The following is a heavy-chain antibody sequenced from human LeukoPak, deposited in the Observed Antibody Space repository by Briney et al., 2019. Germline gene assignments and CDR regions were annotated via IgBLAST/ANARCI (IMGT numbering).Heavy chain of an antibody. V-gene: IGHV5-51*01. CDR1: GYSFATYW. CDR3: ARLGGENYYDSSGYYYAWLDP. D-gene: IGHD3-22*01. J-gene: IGHJ5*02. CDR2: IYPGDSDT. Sequence: GESLKISCRGSGYSFATYWIGWVRQMPGKGLEWMAVIYPGDSDTRYNPSFQGQVTISADKSINTAYLQWSSLKASDSAMYYCARLGGENYYDSSGYYYAWLDPWGQGTLVTVSS.